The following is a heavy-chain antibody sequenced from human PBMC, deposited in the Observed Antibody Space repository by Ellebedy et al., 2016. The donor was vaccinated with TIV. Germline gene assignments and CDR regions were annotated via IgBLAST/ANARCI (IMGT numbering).Heavy chain of an antibody. CDR1: GGTFSSYA. CDR3: ARTVGQWQRATYFDF. CDR2: IIPIFGTA. J-gene: IGHJ4*02. Sequence: AASVKVSCKASGGTFSSYAISWVRQAPGQGLEWMGGIIPIFGTANYAQKFQGRVTITADESTSTAYMELSSLRSEDTAVYYCARTVGQWQRATYFDFWGQGTLVTVSS. D-gene: IGHD6-19*01. V-gene: IGHV1-69*13.